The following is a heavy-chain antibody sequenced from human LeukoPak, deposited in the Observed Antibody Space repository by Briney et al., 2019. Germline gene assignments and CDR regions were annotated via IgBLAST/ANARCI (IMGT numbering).Heavy chain of an antibody. CDR2: IYYSGST. V-gene: IGHV4-39*01. Sequence: SETLSLTCTVSGGSISSSSYYWGWIRQPPGKGLEWIGSIYYSGSTYYNPSLMSRVTISVDTSKTQFSLKLTSVTAADTAVYYCASRTRDYGDYVAFDIWGQGTMVTVSS. D-gene: IGHD4-17*01. CDR1: GGSISSSSYY. CDR3: ASRTRDYGDYVAFDI. J-gene: IGHJ3*02.